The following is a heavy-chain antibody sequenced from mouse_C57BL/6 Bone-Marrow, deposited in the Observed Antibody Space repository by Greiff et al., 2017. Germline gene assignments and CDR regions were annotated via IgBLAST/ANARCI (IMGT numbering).Heavy chain of an antibody. Sequence: EVQLQQSGAELVRPGASVKLSCTASGFNIKDDYMHWVKQRPEQGLEWIGWIDPENGDTEYASKFQGKATITADTSSNTAYLQLSSLTSEDTAVYYCTTYGTRDYFDYWGQGTTLTVSS. CDR2: IDPENGDT. CDR3: TTYGTRDYFDY. D-gene: IGHD4-1*01. CDR1: GFNIKDDY. V-gene: IGHV14-4*01. J-gene: IGHJ2*01.